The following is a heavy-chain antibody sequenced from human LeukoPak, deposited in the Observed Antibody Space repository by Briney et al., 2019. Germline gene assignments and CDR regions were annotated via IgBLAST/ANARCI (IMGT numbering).Heavy chain of an antibody. CDR3: AGPTGSYYRSFDY. J-gene: IGHJ4*02. V-gene: IGHV4-59*11. CDR1: GGSISSHY. D-gene: IGHD3-10*01. Sequence: SETLSLTCTVSGGSISSHYWSWIRQPPGKGLEWIGYIYYSGSTNYNHSLKSRVTISVDTSKNQFSLKLSSVTAADTAVYYCAGPTGSYYRSFDYWGQGTLVTVSS. CDR2: IYYSGST.